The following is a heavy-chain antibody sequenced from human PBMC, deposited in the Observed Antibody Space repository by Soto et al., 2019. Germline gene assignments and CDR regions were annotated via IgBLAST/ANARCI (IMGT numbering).Heavy chain of an antibody. CDR3: VRAAQKDYYYGMEV. CDR2: INSNGGST. D-gene: IGHD6-13*01. CDR1: GFTFSSYA. Sequence: PGGSLRLSCSASGFTFSSYAMHWVRQAPGKGLEYLSGINSNGGSTYFADSVKGRFTISRDNSNNTLSLQMSSLRAEDTAVYFCVRAAQKDYYYGMEVWGQGTTVTVS. J-gene: IGHJ6*02. V-gene: IGHV3-64D*06.